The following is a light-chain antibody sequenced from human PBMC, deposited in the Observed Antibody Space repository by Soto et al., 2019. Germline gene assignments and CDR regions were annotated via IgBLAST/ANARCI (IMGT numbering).Light chain of an antibody. CDR2: GAS. V-gene: IGKV3-20*01. CDR1: QSVSSGY. Sequence: TQSPGTLSLSPGDGATLSCRASQSVSSGYLAWYQQKPGQAPRLLIYGASRRATGIPDRFSGSGSGTDFTLSISRLEPEDFAVYWCQHYGNSPTFGQGTKVQIK. CDR3: QHYGNSPT. J-gene: IGKJ1*01.